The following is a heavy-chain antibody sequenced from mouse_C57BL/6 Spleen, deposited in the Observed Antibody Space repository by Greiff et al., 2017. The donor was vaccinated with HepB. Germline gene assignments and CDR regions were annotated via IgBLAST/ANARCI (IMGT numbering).Heavy chain of an antibody. V-gene: IGHV1-59*01. Sequence: QVQLKQPGAELVRPGTSVKLSCKASGYTFTSYWMHWVKQRPGQGLEWIGVIDPSDSSTNYNQKFKGKATLTVDTSSSTAYMQLSSLTSEDSAVYYCAREGTTVVARAMDYWGQGTSVTVSS. CDR2: IDPSDSST. J-gene: IGHJ4*01. D-gene: IGHD1-1*01. CDR1: GYTFTSYW. CDR3: AREGTTVVARAMDY.